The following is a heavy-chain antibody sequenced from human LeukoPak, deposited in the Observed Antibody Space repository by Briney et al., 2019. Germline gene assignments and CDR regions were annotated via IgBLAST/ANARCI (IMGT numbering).Heavy chain of an antibody. CDR3: AKSVIVVVVAANFDY. CDR2: ISGSGGST. Sequence: GGSLRLPCAASGFTFSSYAMSWVRQAPGKGLEWVSAISGSGGSTYYADSVKGRFTISRDNSKNTLYLQMNSLRAEDTAVYYCAKSVIVVVVAANFDYWGQGTLVTVSS. CDR1: GFTFSSYA. D-gene: IGHD2-15*01. J-gene: IGHJ4*02. V-gene: IGHV3-23*01.